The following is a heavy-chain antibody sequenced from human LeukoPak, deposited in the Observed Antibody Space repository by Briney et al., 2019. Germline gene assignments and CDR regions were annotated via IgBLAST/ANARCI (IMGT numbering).Heavy chain of an antibody. D-gene: IGHD5-18*01. CDR3: ARQPAATAAFDI. J-gene: IGHJ3*02. Sequence: PSETLSLICTVSGGSINSYYWSWIRQPPGKGLEWIGYIYYTGGETNYNPSLKSRLTISVDTSKDQFSLMMTSVTAADTAIYYCARQPAATAAFDIWAQGTMVTVSS. CDR1: GGSINSYY. CDR2: IYYTGGET. V-gene: IGHV4-59*08.